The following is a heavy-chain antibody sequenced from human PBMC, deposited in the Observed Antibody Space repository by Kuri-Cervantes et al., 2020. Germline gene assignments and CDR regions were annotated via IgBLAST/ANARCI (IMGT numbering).Heavy chain of an antibody. V-gene: IGHV3-30*18. CDR1: GFTFSLYS. D-gene: IGHD1-1*01. Sequence: GGSLRLSCAASGFTFSLYSMNWVRQAPGKGLGWVAVISYDGSNKYYADSVKGRFTISRDNSKNTLYLQMNSLRTEDTAVYYCAKGYLRGPIDDWGQGTLVTVSS. CDR3: AKGYLRGPIDD. J-gene: IGHJ4*02. CDR2: ISYDGSNK.